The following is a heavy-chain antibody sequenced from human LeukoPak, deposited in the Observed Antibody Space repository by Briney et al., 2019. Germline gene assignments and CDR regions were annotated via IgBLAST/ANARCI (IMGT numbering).Heavy chain of an antibody. D-gene: IGHD3-22*01. V-gene: IGHV4-39*01. CDR3: ARRGPYYYDSSGYW. J-gene: IGHJ4*02. CDR2: IYYSGST. Sequence: SEALSLTCTVSGGSISSSSYYWGWIRQPPGKGLEWIGSIYYSGSTYYNPSLKSRVTISVDTSKNQFSLKLSSVTAADTAVYYCARRGPYYYDSSGYWWGQGTLVTVSS. CDR1: GGSISSSSYY.